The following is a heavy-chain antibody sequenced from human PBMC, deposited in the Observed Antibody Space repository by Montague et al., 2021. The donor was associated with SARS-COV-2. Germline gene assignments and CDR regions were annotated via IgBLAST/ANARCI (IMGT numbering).Heavy chain of an antibody. CDR1: GGSFSDYY. CDR2: INHSGTA. V-gene: IGHV4-34*01. D-gene: IGHD2-2*01. Sequence: SETLSLTCAVYGGSFSDYYWSWLRQSPRSGMERIAEINHSGTANYNSNLKSRVSISVDTSKNQFKLKLTPVTAADTAMYYCAKEREVVRAARTLVAFDLWGQGTMVTVSS. CDR3: AKEREVVRAARTLVAFDL. J-gene: IGHJ3*01.